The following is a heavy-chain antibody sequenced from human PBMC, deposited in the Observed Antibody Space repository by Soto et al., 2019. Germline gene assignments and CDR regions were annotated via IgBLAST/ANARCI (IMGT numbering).Heavy chain of an antibody. D-gene: IGHD3-9*01. CDR3: AAQYYDILTGYYFRP. CDR2: IYYRGRT. Sequence: SETQSLTCPVSGGSISSSGYYWGWIRQPPGKGLEWIGSIYYRGRTYYNPSLKSRVTISVETSKNQFSLKLSSVTAADTAVYYCAAQYYDILTGYYFRPWGQGTLVTVSS. V-gene: IGHV4-39*01. CDR1: GGSISSSGYY. J-gene: IGHJ5*02.